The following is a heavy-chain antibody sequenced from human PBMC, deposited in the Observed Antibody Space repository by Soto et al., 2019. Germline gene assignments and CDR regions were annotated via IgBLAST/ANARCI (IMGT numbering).Heavy chain of an antibody. CDR2: MYYSVTP. V-gene: IGHV4-31*03. D-gene: IGHD2-15*01. CDR1: GASISSGGYY. J-gene: IGHJ5*02. Sequence: QVQLQESGPGLVKLSQTLSLTCTVSGASISSGGYYWSWIRQHPGKGLDWIGYMYYSVTPYYNPSLKRRVTMSVETSKNQFSLKLNFVTAADTAVYYCARLGYCSHTDCGPVGPWGQGILATVSS. CDR3: ARLGYCSHTDCGPVGP.